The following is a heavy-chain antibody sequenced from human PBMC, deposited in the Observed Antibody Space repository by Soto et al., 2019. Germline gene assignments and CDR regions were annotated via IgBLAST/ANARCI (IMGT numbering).Heavy chain of an antibody. J-gene: IGHJ4*02. Sequence: GGSLRLSCSASGFVFSNYAMFWFRQTTGRGLEWVSTIYAAGGSKYYAVHVMGRFTVSRDNSRDTLFLQMDRLRVEDTDIYFCAKDLIRGDGYEDPDYWGQGTLVTVS. V-gene: IGHV3-23*01. CDR1: GFVFSNYA. CDR3: AKDLIRGDGYEDPDY. CDR2: IYAAGGSK. D-gene: IGHD3-10*01.